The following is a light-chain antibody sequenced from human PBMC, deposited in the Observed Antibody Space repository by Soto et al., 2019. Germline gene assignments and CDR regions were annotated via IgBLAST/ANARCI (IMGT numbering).Light chain of an antibody. CDR1: SSNIGAGYD. CDR2: GNN. J-gene: IGLJ1*01. CDR3: QSYASSLSANFL. V-gene: IGLV1-40*01. Sequence: QSALTQPPSVSGAPGQRVTISCTGSSSNIGAGYDVHWYQQLPGKAPKLLIYGNNNRPSGVPDRFSGSKSGTSASLAITGLRADDEADYYCQSYASSLSANFLFGTGTKVTVL.